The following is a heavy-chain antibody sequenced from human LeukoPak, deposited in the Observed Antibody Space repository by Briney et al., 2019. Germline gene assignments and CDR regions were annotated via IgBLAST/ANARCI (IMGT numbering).Heavy chain of an antibody. CDR2: IYQSGST. CDR1: GGSISSGGYS. CDR3: ARRDGHDNWYFDL. V-gene: IGHV4-30-2*05. Sequence: SQTLSLTCAVSGGSISSGGYSWSWIRQPPGKGLEWIGYIYQSGSTYYNPSLKSRVTISVDTSKNQFSLKLSSVTAADTAVYYCARRDGHDNWYFDLWGRGTLVTVSS. J-gene: IGHJ2*01. D-gene: IGHD5-24*01.